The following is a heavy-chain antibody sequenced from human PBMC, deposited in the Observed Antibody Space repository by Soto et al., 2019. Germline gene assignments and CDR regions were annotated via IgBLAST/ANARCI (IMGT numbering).Heavy chain of an antibody. J-gene: IGHJ4*02. V-gene: IGHV1-18*01. D-gene: IGHD2-2*01. Sequence: ASVKVSCKASGYTFTSYGISWVRQAPGQGLEWMGWISAYNGNTNYAQKLQGRVTMTTDTSTSTAYMELRSLRSDDTAVYYCARGWIEEDIVLVPAADYWGQGTLVTVSS. CDR1: GYTFTSYG. CDR3: ARGWIEEDIVLVPAADY. CDR2: ISAYNGNT.